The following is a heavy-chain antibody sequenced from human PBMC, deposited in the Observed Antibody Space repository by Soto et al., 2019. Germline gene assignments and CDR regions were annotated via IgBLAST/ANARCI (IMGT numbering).Heavy chain of an antibody. J-gene: IGHJ5*02. CDR1: DGSISSHS. Sequence: SETLSLTCTVSDGSISSHSWNWIRQPPGRGLEWIGCIYYSGSTNYNPSLKSRVTISLDTSKNQFSLSLASVTAADTAVYYCAGRRQTGRAITQANWFDPWGQGTLVSVSS. CDR3: AGRRQTGRAITQANWFDP. D-gene: IGHD1-1*01. V-gene: IGHV4-59*08. CDR2: IYYSGST.